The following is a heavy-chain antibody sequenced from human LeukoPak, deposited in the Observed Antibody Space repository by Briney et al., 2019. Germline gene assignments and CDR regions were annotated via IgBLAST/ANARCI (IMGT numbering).Heavy chain of an antibody. CDR2: IYYNLST. V-gene: IGHV4-39*07. CDR3: AKGGDAYNVGNY. CDR1: GDTIDTRHFY. D-gene: IGHD5-24*01. J-gene: IGHJ1*01. Sequence: SETLSLTCIVSGDTIDTRHFYWTWIRQPPGKGLEWIGSIYYNLSTSYNPSLLSRGTISVDTSKNQFSLRLTSVTAADTAMYYCAKGGDAYNVGNYWGPGTMVTVSS.